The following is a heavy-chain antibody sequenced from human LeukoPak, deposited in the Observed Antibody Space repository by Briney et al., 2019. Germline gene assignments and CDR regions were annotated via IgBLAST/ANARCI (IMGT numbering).Heavy chain of an antibody. J-gene: IGHJ6*03. V-gene: IGHV1-2*02. CDR3: AREISGTNYNPLGYMDV. D-gene: IGHD3-10*01. Sequence: ASVKVSCKASGYTFTGYYMHWVRQAPGQGLEWMGWINPNSGGTNYAQKFQGRVAMTRDTSISTAYMELSRLRSDDTAVYYCAREISGTNYNPLGYMDVWGKGTAVTVSS. CDR1: GYTFTGYY. CDR2: INPNSGGT.